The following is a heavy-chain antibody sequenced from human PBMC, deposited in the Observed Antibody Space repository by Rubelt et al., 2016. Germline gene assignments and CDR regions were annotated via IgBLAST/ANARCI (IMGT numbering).Heavy chain of an antibody. V-gene: IGHV5-51*01. CDR2: IYTGDSDT. J-gene: IGHJ4*02. CDR3: ARHSSSGWYDFDS. D-gene: IGHD6-19*01. Sequence: EVQLVQSGAEVKKPGESLKISCKGSGYSFTSYWIAWVRQMPGQGLEWMGVIYTGDSDTRYSPSFQGQVTISADKSISTAYLQWSSLKASDTAMYYCARHSSSGWYDFDSWGQGTLVTVSS. CDR1: GYSFTSYW.